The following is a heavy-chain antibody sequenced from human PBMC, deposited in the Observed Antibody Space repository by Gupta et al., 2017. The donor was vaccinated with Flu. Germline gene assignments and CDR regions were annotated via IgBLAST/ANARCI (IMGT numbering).Heavy chain of an antibody. CDR3: AKDAVPRRYDGVGWFDH. D-gene: IGHD3-16*01. CDR1: TFSIYA. CDR2: ISGGGDST. J-gene: IGHJ5*02. Sequence: TFSIYAMNWVRQAPGKGLEWVSGISGGGDSTYFADAVKGRFTISRDNSKNTVYLQMSSLRVEDTAVYYCAKDAVPRRYDGVGWFDHWGQGTLVTVSS. V-gene: IGHV3-23*01.